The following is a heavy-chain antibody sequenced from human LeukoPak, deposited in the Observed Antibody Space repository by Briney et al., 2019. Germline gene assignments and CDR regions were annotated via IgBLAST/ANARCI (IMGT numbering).Heavy chain of an antibody. CDR2: IIPIFGTA. J-gene: IGHJ4*02. CDR1: GGTFSSYA. V-gene: IGHV1-69*05. CDR3: ARSMDDFWSGYYFDY. Sequence: SVKVSCKASGGTFSSYAISWVRQAPGQGLEWMGGIIPIFGTANYAQKFQGRVTITTDESTSTAYMELSSLRSEDTAVYYCARSMDDFWSGYYFDYWGQGTLVTVSS. D-gene: IGHD3-3*01.